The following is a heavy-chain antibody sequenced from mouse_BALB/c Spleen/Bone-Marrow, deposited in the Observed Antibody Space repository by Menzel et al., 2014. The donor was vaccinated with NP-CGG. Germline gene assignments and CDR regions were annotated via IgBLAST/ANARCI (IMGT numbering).Heavy chain of an antibody. CDR3: ARERGY. Sequence: QVQLKQSGAELMKTGASVKMSCKATGYTFSSYWIEWVKQRPGHGLEWIGEILPGSGSTNYNEKFKGKATFTADTSSNTAYMQLSSLTSEDSAVYYCARERGYWGQGTLVTVSA. V-gene: IGHV1-9*01. CDR1: GYTFSSYW. CDR2: ILPGSGST. J-gene: IGHJ3*01.